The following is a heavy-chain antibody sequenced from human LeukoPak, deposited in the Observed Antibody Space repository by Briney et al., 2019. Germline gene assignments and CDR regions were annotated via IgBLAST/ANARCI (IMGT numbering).Heavy chain of an antibody. J-gene: IGHJ6*02. CDR3: ARDKLLWFGESWAYGMDV. Sequence: ASVKVSCKASGGTFTSYAFTWVRQAPGQGLEWMGRIIPILGIANYAQRLQGRVTIIADSSTSTTYMELSSLRSEDTAVYYCARDKLLWFGESWAYGMDVWGQGTTVTVSS. V-gene: IGHV1-69*04. CDR1: GGTFTSYA. D-gene: IGHD3-10*01. CDR2: IIPILGIA.